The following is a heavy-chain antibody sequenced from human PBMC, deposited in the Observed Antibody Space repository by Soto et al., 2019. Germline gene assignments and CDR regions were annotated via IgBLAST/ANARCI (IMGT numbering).Heavy chain of an antibody. D-gene: IGHD6-13*01. J-gene: IGHJ4*02. CDR3: ASEVVAAAGTDY. V-gene: IGHV1-18*01. CDR1: GYTFTSYG. Sequence: ASVKVSCKASGYTFTSYGISWVRQAPGQGLEWMGWISAYNGNTNYTQKHQGRVTKTTDKSTSTTYMELRSLSSDVTAVYYCASEVVAAAGTDYWGQGTLVTVSS. CDR2: ISAYNGNT.